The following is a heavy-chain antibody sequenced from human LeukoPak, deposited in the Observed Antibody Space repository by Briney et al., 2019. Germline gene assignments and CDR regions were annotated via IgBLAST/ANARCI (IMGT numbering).Heavy chain of an antibody. V-gene: IGHV4-34*01. J-gene: IGHJ6*03. D-gene: IGHD6-6*01. CDR1: GGSFSGYY. CDR2: INHSGST. Sequence: SETLSLTCAVYGGSFSGYYWSWIRQPPGKGLEWIGEINHSGSTNYNPSLKSRVTISVDTSKNQFSLKLSSVTAADTAVYYCARVVAARRYYYYYYMDVWGKGTTVTVS. CDR3: ARVVAARRYYYYYYMDV.